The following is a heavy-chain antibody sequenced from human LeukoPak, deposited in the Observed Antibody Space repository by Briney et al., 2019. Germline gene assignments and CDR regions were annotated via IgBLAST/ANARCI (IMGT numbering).Heavy chain of an antibody. D-gene: IGHD5-18*01. CDR2: IKSKTDGGTT. Sequence: GGSLRLSCAASGFTFSSYGMNWVRQAPGKGLEWVGRIKSKTDGGTTDYAAPVKGRFTISRDDSKNTLYLQMNSLKTEDTAVYYCTEYSYGYGEDFDYWGQGTLVTVST. J-gene: IGHJ4*02. CDR3: TEYSYGYGEDFDY. V-gene: IGHV3-15*07. CDR1: GFTFSSYG.